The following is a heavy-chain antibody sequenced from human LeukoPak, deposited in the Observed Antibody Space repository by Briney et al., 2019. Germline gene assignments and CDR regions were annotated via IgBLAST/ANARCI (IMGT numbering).Heavy chain of an antibody. V-gene: IGHV4-59*06. D-gene: IGHD3-10*01. Sequence: SETLSLTCTVSGGSISSYYWSWIRQHPGKGLEWIGYIYYSGSTYYNPSLKSRVTISVDTSKNQFSLKLSSVTAADTAVYYCARDHYYGSGSYYQSPYGMDVWGQGTTVTVSS. J-gene: IGHJ6*02. CDR2: IYYSGST. CDR1: GGSISSYY. CDR3: ARDHYYGSGSYYQSPYGMDV.